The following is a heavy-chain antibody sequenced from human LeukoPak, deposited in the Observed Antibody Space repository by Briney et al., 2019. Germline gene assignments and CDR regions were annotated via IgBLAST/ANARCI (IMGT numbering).Heavy chain of an antibody. CDR2: INWNGGST. CDR1: GFTFDDYG. J-gene: IGHJ4*02. V-gene: IGHV3-20*04. Sequence: GGSLRLSCAASGFTFDDYGMSWVRQAPGKGLEWVSGINWNGGSTGYAGPVKGRFTISRDNAKNSLYLQMNSLRAEDTALYYCARDRAGGDIVVVPAAYDYWGQGTLVTVSS. D-gene: IGHD2-2*01. CDR3: ARDRAGGDIVVVPAAYDY.